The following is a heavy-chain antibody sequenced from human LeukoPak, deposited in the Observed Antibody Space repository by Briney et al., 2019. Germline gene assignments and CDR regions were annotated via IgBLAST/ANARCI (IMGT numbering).Heavy chain of an antibody. V-gene: IGHV1-46*01. CDR2: IKSGGGGT. Sequence: ASVKVSCKASGYRFSSNHMHWVRQAPGQGVEWMGIIKSGGGGTTYAQKFQGRIALTRDTSTTTFYMDLNNLRFEDTAVYYCARDSNWAFDSWGQGTLVTVSS. J-gene: IGHJ4*02. D-gene: IGHD1-1*01. CDR3: ARDSNWAFDS. CDR1: GYRFSSNH.